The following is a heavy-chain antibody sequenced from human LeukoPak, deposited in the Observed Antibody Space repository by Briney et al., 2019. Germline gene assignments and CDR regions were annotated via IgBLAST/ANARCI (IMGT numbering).Heavy chain of an antibody. CDR2: INPNSGGT. J-gene: IGHJ6*02. Sequence: ASVKVSCKASGYTFTGYHMHWVRQAPGQGLEWMGWINPNSGGTNYAQKFQGWVTMTRDTSISTAYMELSRLRSDDTAVYYCARSSIGSSGWYPYYYYYYGMDVWGQGTTVTVSS. D-gene: IGHD6-19*01. CDR3: ARSSIGSSGWYPYYYYYYGMDV. CDR1: GYTFTGYH. V-gene: IGHV1-2*04.